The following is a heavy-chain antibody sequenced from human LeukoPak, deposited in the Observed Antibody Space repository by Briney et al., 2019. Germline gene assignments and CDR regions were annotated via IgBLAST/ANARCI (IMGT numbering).Heavy chain of an antibody. D-gene: IGHD3-22*01. V-gene: IGHV1-18*01. CDR2: ISAYNGNP. CDR3: ARDGMGNYYDSSGYYLLDY. Sequence: ASVKVSCKASGYTFTSYGISWVRQAPGQGLEWMGWISAYNGNPNYAQKLQGRVAMTTDTSTSTAYMELRSLRSDDTAVYYCARDGMGNYYDSSGYYLLDYWGQGTLVTVSS. J-gene: IGHJ4*02. CDR1: GYTFTSYG.